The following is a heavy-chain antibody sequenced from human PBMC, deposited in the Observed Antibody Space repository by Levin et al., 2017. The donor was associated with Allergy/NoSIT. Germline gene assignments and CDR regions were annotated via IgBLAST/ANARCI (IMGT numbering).Heavy chain of an antibody. CDR2: VNSDGSDT. CDR3: ATGGNQYYDY. CDR1: GLTFVNYW. D-gene: IGHD2/OR15-2a*01. J-gene: IGHJ4*02. Sequence: GGSLRLSCAASGLTFVNYWMHWVRQVPGKGLVWLCRVNSDGSDTVYADSVKGRLTISRDNAKNTLYLQMSSLRAEDTAVHYCATGGNQYYDYWGQGTLVTVSS. V-gene: IGHV3-74*01.